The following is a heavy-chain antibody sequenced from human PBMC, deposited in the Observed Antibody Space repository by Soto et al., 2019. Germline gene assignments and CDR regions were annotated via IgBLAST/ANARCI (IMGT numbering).Heavy chain of an antibody. CDR1: GGSINTFY. J-gene: IGHJ4*02. Sequence: SETLSLTCTVSGGSINTFYWSWVRQPAGKGLEWIGRIFSSGSTSFNPSLESRVAMSVDTSKNHFSLNMSSVTAADMAVYYCAREGSYSAYHFAHGIQLWSFDFWGQGALVTVSS. V-gene: IGHV4-4*07. D-gene: IGHD5-12*01. CDR3: AREGSYSAYHFAHGIQLWSFDF. CDR2: IFSSGST.